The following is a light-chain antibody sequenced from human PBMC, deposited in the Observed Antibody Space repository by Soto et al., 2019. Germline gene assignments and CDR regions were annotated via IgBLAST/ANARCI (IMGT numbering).Light chain of an antibody. CDR1: QTISNNY. CDR3: QQHGISHIT. V-gene: IGKV3-20*01. Sequence: ESVLTQSPGTLSLSPGERAIISCRASQTISNNYLAWYKQKXGQAPRLXIFGASSRATGIPDRFSGSGSGTEFTLTISRLEPEDFAVYYCQQHGISHITFGQGTRLEIK. CDR2: GAS. J-gene: IGKJ5*01.